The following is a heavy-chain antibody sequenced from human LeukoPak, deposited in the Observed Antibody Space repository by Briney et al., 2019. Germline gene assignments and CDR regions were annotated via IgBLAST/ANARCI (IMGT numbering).Heavy chain of an antibody. CDR3: ARTTSGLVDY. V-gene: IGHV3-53*01. CDR2: IYSGGST. D-gene: IGHD3-10*01. J-gene: IGHJ4*02. Sequence: PGGSLRLSCAASGFTVSNNYMSWVRQAPGKGLEWVSIIYSGGSTYYADSVKGRFTISRDNSKNTLYLQMNSLRAEDTAVYYCARTTSGLVDYWGQGTLVTVSS. CDR1: GFTVSNNY.